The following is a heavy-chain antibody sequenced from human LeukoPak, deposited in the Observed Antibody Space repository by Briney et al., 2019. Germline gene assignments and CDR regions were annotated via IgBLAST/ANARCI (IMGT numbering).Heavy chain of an antibody. J-gene: IGHJ6*03. CDR2: INHSGST. CDR3: TRGRKVAAADTYWGSAYYYYMDV. Sequence: DPLSLPCAVYGGSFSGYYWSWIRQPPGKGLEWLGEINHSGSTNYNPSLKRRVTISVDTSKNQFSLKLSSVSAEATDVYYCTRGRKVAAADTYWGSAYYYYMDVWGKGKTVIVS. V-gene: IGHV4-34*01. D-gene: IGHD6-13*01. CDR1: GGSFSGYY.